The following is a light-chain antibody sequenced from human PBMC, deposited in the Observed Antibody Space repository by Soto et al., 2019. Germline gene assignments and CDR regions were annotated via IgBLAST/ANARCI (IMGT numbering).Light chain of an antibody. CDR3: SPYAGSNNLV. CDR1: SSDVGGYNY. V-gene: IGLV2-8*01. J-gene: IGLJ2*01. Sequence: QSVLTQPPSASGSPGQSVTISCTGTSSDVGGYNYVSWYQQHPGKAPKLMIYEVSKRPSGVPDRFSGSKSGNTASLTVSGLQAEDEADYYCSPYAGSNNLVFRGGTKLTVL. CDR2: EVS.